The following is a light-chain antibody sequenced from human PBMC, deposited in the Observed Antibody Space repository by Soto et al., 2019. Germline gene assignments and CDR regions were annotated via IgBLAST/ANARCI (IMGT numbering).Light chain of an antibody. CDR1: QSISSW. V-gene: IGKV1-5*03. Sequence: DLQMTQSPSTLSASVGDRVTITCRASQSISSWLAWYQQKPGKAPKLLIYKASSLESGVPSWFSGSGSGTEFTLTISSLQLDDFATDYCQQYNSLYTLGKGTKLEIK. CDR2: KAS. CDR3: QQYNSLYT. J-gene: IGKJ2*01.